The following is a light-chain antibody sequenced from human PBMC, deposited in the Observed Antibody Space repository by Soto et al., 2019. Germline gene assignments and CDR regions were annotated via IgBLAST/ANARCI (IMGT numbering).Light chain of an antibody. CDR2: KAS. V-gene: IGKV1-5*03. J-gene: IGKJ4*01. CDR3: QQYYTYPLT. Sequence: DIQMTQSHSTLSASVGDRVTITCRASQSFNTWLAWYPQQPGKAPKLLIYKASRLEGGVPLRFSGSVSGTEFNITVSSLQPDDFAPYYCQQYYTYPLTFGEGNTVEIK. CDR1: QSFNTW.